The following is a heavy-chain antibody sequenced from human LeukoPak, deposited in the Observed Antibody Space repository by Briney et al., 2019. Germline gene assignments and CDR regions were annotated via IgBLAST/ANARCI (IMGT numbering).Heavy chain of an antibody. CDR3: ARPLDYYDYAMDV. CDR1: GFIFTDYW. J-gene: IGHJ6*02. CDR2: ISGSGGST. D-gene: IGHD6-6*01. Sequence: GGSLRLSCAASGFIFTDYWMYWVRQAPGKGLEWVSAISGSGGSTYCADSVKGRFTISRDNSKNTLYLQMNSLRAEDTAVYYCARPLDYYDYAMDVWGQGTTVSVSS. V-gene: IGHV3-23*01.